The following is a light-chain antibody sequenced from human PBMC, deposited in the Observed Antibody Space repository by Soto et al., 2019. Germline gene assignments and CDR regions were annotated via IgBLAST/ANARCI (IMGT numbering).Light chain of an antibody. CDR3: QQYGSSPGT. V-gene: IGKV3-20*01. J-gene: IGKJ1*01. Sequence: PDTLSLSPGERATLSCRASQSVNNNYLGWYQQKPGQAPRLLIYDASNRATGIPDRFSGSGSGTDFTLTISRLEPEDFAMYYCQQYGSSPGTFGQGTMV. CDR1: QSVNNNY. CDR2: DAS.